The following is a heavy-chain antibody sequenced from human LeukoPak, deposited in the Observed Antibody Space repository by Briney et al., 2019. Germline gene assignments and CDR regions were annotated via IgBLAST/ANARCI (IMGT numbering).Heavy chain of an antibody. V-gene: IGHV1-24*01. CDR2: FDPEDGET. CDR1: GYTLTELS. Sequence: ASVKVSCKVSGYTLTELSMHWVRQAPGKGLEWMGGFDPEDGETIYAQKFQGRVTMTEDTSTDTAYMELSSLRSEDTAVYYCAKDRVSGVVAILIGGYWGQGTLVTVSS. CDR3: AKDRVSGVVAILIGGY. D-gene: IGHD3-22*01. J-gene: IGHJ4*02.